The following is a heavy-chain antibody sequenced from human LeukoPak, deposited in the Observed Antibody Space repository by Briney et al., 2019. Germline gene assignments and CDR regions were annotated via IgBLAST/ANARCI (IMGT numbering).Heavy chain of an antibody. V-gene: IGHV3-74*01. CDR3: VRGGLYCTNGVCFRAAFDY. Sequence: PGGSLRLSCAASGFTFSNFWMHWVRQVPGKGLVWVSRISGDGSSTAYADSVKGRLTISRDNAKDTLYLQMNSLRAEETAGYYCVRGGLYCTNGVCFRAAFDYWGQGALVTVSS. CDR1: GFTFSNFW. D-gene: IGHD2-8*01. CDR2: ISGDGSST. J-gene: IGHJ4*02.